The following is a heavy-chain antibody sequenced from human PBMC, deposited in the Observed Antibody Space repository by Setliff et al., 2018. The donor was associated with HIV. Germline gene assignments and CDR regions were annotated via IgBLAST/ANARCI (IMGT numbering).Heavy chain of an antibody. CDR3: AHYYYDTSGQPFDY. Sequence: ASETLSLTCLVSGDSTSSYSWSWIRHPPGKGLEWIGYTHTTGCTNYNPSLKSRVTISLDTSKNQLSLKLSSVTAADTAAYYCAHYYYDTSGQPFDYWGQGTLVTVSS. J-gene: IGHJ4*02. D-gene: IGHD3-22*01. V-gene: IGHV4-4*09. CDR1: GDSTSSYS. CDR2: THTTGCT.